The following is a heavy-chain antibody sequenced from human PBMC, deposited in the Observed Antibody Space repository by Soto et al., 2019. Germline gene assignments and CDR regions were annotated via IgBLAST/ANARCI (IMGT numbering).Heavy chain of an antibody. D-gene: IGHD2-2*01. Sequence: QVHLVQSGAEVKTPGSSVKVSGKAAGGTFNTYTLIWLRQAPGHGLEWMGRIIPMLTVTNSAQKFQGRVTLTADKSTGTAFMELTSLRSDDTAIYYCSIGSWSAETFDIWGQGTMVTVSS. CDR3: SIGSWSAETFDI. CDR1: GGTFNTYT. J-gene: IGHJ3*02. V-gene: IGHV1-69*02. CDR2: IIPMLTVT.